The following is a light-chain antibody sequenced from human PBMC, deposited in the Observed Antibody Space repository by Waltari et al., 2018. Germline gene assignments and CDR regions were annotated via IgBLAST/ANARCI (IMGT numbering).Light chain of an antibody. J-gene: IGLJ1*01. Sequence: QSALTQPASVSGTPGQSITISCTGTNSDVGNYNLVSWYQHHPGEAPKLMICEVIKRPAGVANRFAGSKSGNTASLTIAGLQAEDEADYYCCSYAGSGTYVFGTGTKVTVL. CDR1: NSDVGNYNL. CDR3: CSYAGSGTYV. V-gene: IGLV2-23*02. CDR2: EVI.